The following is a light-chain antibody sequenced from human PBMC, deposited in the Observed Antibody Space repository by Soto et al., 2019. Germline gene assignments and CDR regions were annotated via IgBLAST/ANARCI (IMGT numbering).Light chain of an antibody. V-gene: IGKV2-28*01. CDR1: QSLLHSNGYNY. J-gene: IGKJ2*01. Sequence: DIVLTQSPLSLPVTPGEPASISCWSSQSLLHSNGYNYLDWYLQKPGQSPQLLIYLGSYRASGVPDRFSGRGSGTDFTLRISRVEAEDFGVYYCVHGPQTPAYTFGQGTRLEIK. CDR3: VHGPQTPAYT. CDR2: LGS.